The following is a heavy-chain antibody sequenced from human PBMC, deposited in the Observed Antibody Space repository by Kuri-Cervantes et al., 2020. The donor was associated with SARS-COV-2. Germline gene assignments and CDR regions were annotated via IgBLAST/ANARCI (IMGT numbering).Heavy chain of an antibody. V-gene: IGHV2-70*01. CDR1: GFSLSTSGVG. Sequence: SGPTLVKPTQTLTLTCTFSGFSLSTSGVGVGWIRQPPGKALEWLALIDWDDDKYYSTSLKTRLTISKDTSKNQVVLTMTNMDPVDTATYYCARIGIAAAGYGMDVWGQGTTVTVSS. J-gene: IGHJ6*02. CDR2: IDWDDDK. D-gene: IGHD6-13*01. CDR3: ARIGIAAAGYGMDV.